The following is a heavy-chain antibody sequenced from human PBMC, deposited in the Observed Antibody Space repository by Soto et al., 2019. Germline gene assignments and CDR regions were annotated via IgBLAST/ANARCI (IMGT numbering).Heavy chain of an antibody. CDR3: ARGLYLKYGHDY. CDR2: INGDGRTT. D-gene: IGHD2-2*01. V-gene: IGHV3-74*01. CDR1: GFTFNNYW. J-gene: IGHJ4*02. Sequence: EVQLVESGGGLVQTGGSLRLSCAASGFTFNNYWMHWVRQAPGNGLVWVSRINGDGRTTNYADSVKGRFTISRDNAQNTLYLQMNSLRAEDTAVYYCARGLYLKYGHDYWGQGTLVTVSS.